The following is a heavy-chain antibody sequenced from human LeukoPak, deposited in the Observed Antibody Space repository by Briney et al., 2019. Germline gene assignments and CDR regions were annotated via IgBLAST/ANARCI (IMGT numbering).Heavy chain of an antibody. Sequence: PSQTLSLTCAVSGGSISSGGYSWSWIRQPPGKGLEWIGCIYHSGSTYYNPSLKSRVTISVDRSKNQFSLKLSSVTAADTAVYYCARARDGSGSYFDYWGQGTLVTVSS. D-gene: IGHD3-10*01. CDR1: GGSISSGGYS. CDR3: ARARDGSGSYFDY. CDR2: IYHSGST. V-gene: IGHV4-30-2*01. J-gene: IGHJ4*02.